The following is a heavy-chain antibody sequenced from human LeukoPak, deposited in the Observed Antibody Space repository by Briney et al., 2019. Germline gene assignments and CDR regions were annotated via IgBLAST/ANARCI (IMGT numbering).Heavy chain of an antibody. J-gene: IGHJ4*02. CDR3: ARLWADTAY. V-gene: IGHV1-18*01. Sequence: GASVKVSCKASGYTFTTYSITWVRQAPGQGLEWMGWISGANGDTNYAEKFQGRITMTTDSSTSTAYMDLRSLTPDDTGLYYCARLWADTAYWGQATLVTVSS. CDR1: GYTFTTYS. D-gene: IGHD1-26*01. CDR2: ISGANGDT.